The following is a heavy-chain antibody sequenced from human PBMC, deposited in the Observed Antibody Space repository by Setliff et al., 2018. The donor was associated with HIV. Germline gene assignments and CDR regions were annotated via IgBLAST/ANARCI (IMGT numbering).Heavy chain of an antibody. V-gene: IGHV1-46*01. D-gene: IGHD1-26*01. CDR2: IYPSDGRK. CDR3: AREPSGSGNYFYFDY. CDR1: GYTFTSYY. J-gene: IGHJ4*02. Sequence: ASVKVSCKASGYTFTSYYMHWVRQAPGQGLEWMGIIYPSDGRKTYAQEFQGRVTMTRDTPTSTVDMELSSLRSEDTAVYYCAREPSGSGNYFYFDYWGQGTLVTVSS.